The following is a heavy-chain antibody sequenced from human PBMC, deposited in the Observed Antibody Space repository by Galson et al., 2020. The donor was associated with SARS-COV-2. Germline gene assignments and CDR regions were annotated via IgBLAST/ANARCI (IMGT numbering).Heavy chain of an antibody. Sequence: SETLSLTCTVSGGSISSSNYYWGWVRQPPGEGLEWIGSIYYTESNYYNPSLTSRVTMSVDTSRNQFSLKLSSVTAADTADYYCARQILTGYYSFYYFDFWGQGTLVTVSS. V-gene: IGHV4-39*01. CDR1: GGSISSSNYY. J-gene: IGHJ4*02. CDR3: ARQILTGYYSFYYFDF. CDR2: IYYTESN. D-gene: IGHD3-9*01.